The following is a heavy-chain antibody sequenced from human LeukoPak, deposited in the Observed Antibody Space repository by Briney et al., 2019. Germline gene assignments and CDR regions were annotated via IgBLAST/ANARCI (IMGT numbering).Heavy chain of an antibody. V-gene: IGHV4-59*12. CDR3: AGGIAVTGTRIDDAFDI. CDR2: IYYSGST. J-gene: IGHJ3*02. D-gene: IGHD6-13*01. Sequence: SETLSLTCTVSGGSISSYYWSWIRQPPGKGLEWIGYIYYSGSTNYNPSLKSRVTISVDKSKNQFSLKLSSVTAADTAVYHCAGGIAVTGTRIDDAFDIWGQGTMVTVSS. CDR1: GGSISSYY.